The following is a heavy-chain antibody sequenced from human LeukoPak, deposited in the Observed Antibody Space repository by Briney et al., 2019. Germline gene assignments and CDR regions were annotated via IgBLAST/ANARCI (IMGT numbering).Heavy chain of an antibody. Sequence: GGSLRLSCAGSGLPFSIYGMNWVRQAPGKGLEWVSGISPGGGPTYYADSVKGRFTISRDDSKNTLYLQMNNLRAEDTAVYYCAKDGAWLRFDDWGQGILVTVSS. CDR3: AKDGAWLRFDD. V-gene: IGHV3-23*01. CDR1: GLPFSIYG. CDR2: ISPGGGPT. D-gene: IGHD5-12*01. J-gene: IGHJ4*02.